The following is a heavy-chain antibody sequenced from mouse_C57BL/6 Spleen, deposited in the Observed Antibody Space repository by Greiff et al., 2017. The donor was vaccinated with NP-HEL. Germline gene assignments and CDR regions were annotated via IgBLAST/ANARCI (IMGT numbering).Heavy chain of an antibody. Sequence: VQLQQSGPELVKPGASVKMSCKASGYTFTDYNMHWVKQSHGKSLEWIGYINPNNGGTSYNQKFKGKATLTVNKSSSTAYMELRSLTSEDSAVYYCARGGRRTYWYFDVWGTGTTVTVSS. CDR3: ARGGRRTYWYFDV. J-gene: IGHJ1*03. CDR2: INPNNGGT. D-gene: IGHD3-3*01. V-gene: IGHV1-22*01. CDR1: GYTFTDYN.